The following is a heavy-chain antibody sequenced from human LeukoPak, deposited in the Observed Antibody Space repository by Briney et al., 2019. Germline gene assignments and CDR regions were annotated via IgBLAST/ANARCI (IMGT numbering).Heavy chain of an antibody. CDR2: ISYDGGGT. Sequence: GGSLRLSCAASGFTFSDYWMHWVRQTPGKGLVWVSRISYDGGGTNYAESVKGRFTISRDNAKNTLYLQMNSLRVEDTAVYYCVRNMVRGVVYFDSWGQGALVTVSS. CDR3: VRNMVRGVVYFDS. D-gene: IGHD3-10*01. CDR1: GFTFSDYW. J-gene: IGHJ4*02. V-gene: IGHV3-74*01.